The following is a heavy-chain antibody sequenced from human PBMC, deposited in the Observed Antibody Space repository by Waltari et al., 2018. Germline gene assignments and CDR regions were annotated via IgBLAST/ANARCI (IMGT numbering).Heavy chain of an antibody. Sequence: QVQLQESGPGLVKPSQTLSLTCTVSGGSISSGSYYWSWIRQPAGKGLEWIGRIYTRGSTNYNPPLKSRVTISVDTSKNQFSLKLSSVTAADTAVYYCAGNRIQLWSYYFDYWGQGTLVTVSS. D-gene: IGHD5-18*01. CDR2: IYTRGST. J-gene: IGHJ4*02. CDR3: AGNRIQLWSYYFDY. V-gene: IGHV4-61*02. CDR1: GGSISSGSYY.